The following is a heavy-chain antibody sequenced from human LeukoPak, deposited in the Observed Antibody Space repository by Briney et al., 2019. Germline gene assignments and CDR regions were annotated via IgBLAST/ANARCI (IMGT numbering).Heavy chain of an antibody. Sequence: ASVKVSCKASGYTFANYGISWVRQAPGQGRECLGWSTPYNGNTKYAQKVQGRVTMTTDTSTNTAYMELTTLRSDDTAVYYCARDVGGSIRGAVAGWDYWGQGTPVTVSS. J-gene: IGHJ4*02. CDR3: ARDVGGSIRGAVAGWDY. CDR2: STPYNGNT. V-gene: IGHV1-18*01. D-gene: IGHD6-19*01. CDR1: GYTFANYG.